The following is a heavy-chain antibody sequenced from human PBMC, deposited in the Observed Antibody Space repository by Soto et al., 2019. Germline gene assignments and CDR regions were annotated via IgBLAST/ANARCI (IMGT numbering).Heavy chain of an antibody. Sequence: GESLKIPCKGSGYSFTSYWISWVRQMPGKGLEWMGRIDHSDSYSNYSTSFQGHGTISADKSISTAYLQWNSLKASDTSMYYWARLYYDCMDVWGQGTTVTVSS. CDR1: GYSFTSYW. J-gene: IGHJ6*02. CDR2: IDHSDSYS. CDR3: ARLYYDCMDV. V-gene: IGHV5-10-1*01.